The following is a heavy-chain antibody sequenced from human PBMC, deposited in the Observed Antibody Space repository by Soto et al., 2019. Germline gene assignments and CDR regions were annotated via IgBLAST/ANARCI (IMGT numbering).Heavy chain of an antibody. CDR1: GGSISTDY. D-gene: IGHD3-3*01. CDR3: ARGEWFLRGYGMDV. Sequence: QVQLQESGPGLVKPSETLSLTCTVSGGSISTDYWSWIRQPPGKRLEYIGFIYYGGSTNYNPSLECRATISPDTSKNQFSLKLGSVTAADTAVYYCARGEWFLRGYGMDVWGRGTTVTVS. V-gene: IGHV4-59*01. CDR2: IYYGGST. J-gene: IGHJ6*02.